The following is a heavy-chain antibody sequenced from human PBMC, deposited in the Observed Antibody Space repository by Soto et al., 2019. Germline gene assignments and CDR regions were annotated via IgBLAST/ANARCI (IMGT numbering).Heavy chain of an antibody. CDR1: GFTFSDYY. Sequence: PGGSLRLSCAASGFTFSDYYMSWIRQAPGKGLEWVSYISSSSSYTNYADSVKGRFTISRDNAKNSLYLQMNSLRAEDTAVYYCARGDVLRYFDWSHWGQGTLVTVSS. V-gene: IGHV3-11*05. CDR2: ISSSSSYT. D-gene: IGHD3-9*01. CDR3: ARGDVLRYFDWSH. J-gene: IGHJ4*02.